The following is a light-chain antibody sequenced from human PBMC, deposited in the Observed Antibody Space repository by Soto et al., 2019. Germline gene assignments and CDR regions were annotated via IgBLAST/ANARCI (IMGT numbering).Light chain of an antibody. CDR2: GAS. CDR1: QDISTY. CDR3: QQLNSYPLT. V-gene: IGKV1-9*01. J-gene: IGKJ4*01. Sequence: DIQLTQSPSFLSASVGDRVTITCRASQDISTYLAWYQQKPGKAPKLLIYGASTLQSGVPSRFSGSGSGTELTLTISSLQPEDFAAYYCQQLNSYPLTFGGGTKLEIK.